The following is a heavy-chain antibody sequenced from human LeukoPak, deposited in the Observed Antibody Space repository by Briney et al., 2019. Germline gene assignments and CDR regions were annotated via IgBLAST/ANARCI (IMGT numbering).Heavy chain of an antibody. J-gene: IGHJ6*02. V-gene: IGHV1-8*01. CDR3: ARGGEVTYYDFWSSSFPTHYYYYYGMDV. D-gene: IGHD3-3*01. CDR2: MNPNSGNT. CDR1: GYTFTSYD. Sequence: GASVKVSCKASGYTFTSYDINWVRQATGQGLEWMGWMNPNSGNTGYAQKFQGRVTMTRNTSISTAYMELSSLRSEDTAVYYCARGGEVTYYDFWSSSFPTHYYYYYGMDVWGQGTTVTVSS.